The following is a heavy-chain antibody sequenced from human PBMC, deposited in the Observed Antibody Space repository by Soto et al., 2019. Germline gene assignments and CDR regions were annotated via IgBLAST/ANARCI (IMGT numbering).Heavy chain of an antibody. V-gene: IGHV3-33*01. CDR1: GFTFSSYG. Sequence: QVQLVESGGGVVQPGRSLRLSCAASGFTFSSYGMHWVRQAPGKGLEWVAVIWYDGSNKYYADSVKGRFTISRDNSKNTLYLQMNSLRAEDTAVYYCARDPFYYYDSSGYYLPRYFDYWGQGTLVTVSS. J-gene: IGHJ4*02. CDR3: ARDPFYYYDSSGYYLPRYFDY. D-gene: IGHD3-22*01. CDR2: IWYDGSNK.